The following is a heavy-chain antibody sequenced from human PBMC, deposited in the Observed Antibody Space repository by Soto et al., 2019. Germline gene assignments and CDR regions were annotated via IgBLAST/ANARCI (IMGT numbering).Heavy chain of an antibody. Sequence: EVHLVESGGGLVQPGGSLRLSCAASGFTFSGHWMSWVRQAPGKGLEWVAHIKQDGSETFYVGSVKGRFTISRDNAKNSLDLQMNSLRGEDPALYYCARDRAFCSGTNCRRGSIYYYYMDVWGNGTTVTVSS. J-gene: IGHJ6*03. CDR3: ARDRAFCSGTNCRRGSIYYYYMDV. V-gene: IGHV3-7*01. CDR1: GFTFSGHW. CDR2: IKQDGSET. D-gene: IGHD2-2*01.